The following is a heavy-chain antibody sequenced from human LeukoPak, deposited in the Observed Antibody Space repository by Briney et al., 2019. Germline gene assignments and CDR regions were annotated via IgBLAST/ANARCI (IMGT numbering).Heavy chain of an antibody. CDR1: GFTFSSYA. Sequence: GGSLRLSRAASGFTFSSYAMSWVRQAPGKGLEWVSAISGSGGSTYYADSVKGRFTISRDNSKNTLYLQMNSLRAEDTAVYYCANLIAAAGTPDYWGQGTLVAVSS. V-gene: IGHV3-23*01. CDR2: ISGSGGST. J-gene: IGHJ4*02. CDR3: ANLIAAAGTPDY. D-gene: IGHD6-13*01.